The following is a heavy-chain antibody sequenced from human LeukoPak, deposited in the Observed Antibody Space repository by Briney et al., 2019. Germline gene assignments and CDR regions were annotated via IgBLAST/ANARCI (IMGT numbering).Heavy chain of an antibody. J-gene: IGHJ4*02. V-gene: IGHV4-59*01. CDR1: GGSISSYY. CDR3: ARSHSVWTSFDY. Sequence: SETLSLTCTVSGGSISSYYWSWIRQPPGKGLEWIGYIYYTGSTNYNPSLKSRVTISVDTSKNQFSLKLSSVTAADTAVYYCARSHSVWTSFDYWGQGTLVTVS. CDR2: IYYTGST. D-gene: IGHD3/OR15-3a*01.